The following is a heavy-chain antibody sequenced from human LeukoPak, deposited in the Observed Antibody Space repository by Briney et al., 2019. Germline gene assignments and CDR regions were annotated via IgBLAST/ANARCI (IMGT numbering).Heavy chain of an antibody. CDR2: IYSGGST. CDR3: ARVKVAATVYYYYYMDV. Sequence: PGGSLRLSCAASGFTVSSNCMSWVRQAPGKGLEWVSVIYSGGSTYYADSVKGRFTISRDNSKNTLYLQMNSLRAEDTAVYYCARVKVAATVYYYYYMDVWGKGTTVTVSS. CDR1: GFTVSSNC. V-gene: IGHV3-53*01. D-gene: IGHD2-15*01. J-gene: IGHJ6*03.